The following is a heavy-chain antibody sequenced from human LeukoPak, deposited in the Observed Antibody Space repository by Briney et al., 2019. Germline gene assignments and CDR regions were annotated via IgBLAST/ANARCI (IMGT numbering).Heavy chain of an antibody. CDR3: ARDVVAAAGTWDY. V-gene: IGHV4-4*07. CDR1: GFTFSSYW. CDR2: IYTSGNT. Sequence: GSLRLSCAASGFTFSSYWMSWVRQPPGKGLEWIGRIYTSGNTNYNPSLKSRLTMSVDTSKNQFSLKLSSVTAADTAVYYCARDVVAAAGTWDYWGQGTLVTVSS. J-gene: IGHJ4*02. D-gene: IGHD6-13*01.